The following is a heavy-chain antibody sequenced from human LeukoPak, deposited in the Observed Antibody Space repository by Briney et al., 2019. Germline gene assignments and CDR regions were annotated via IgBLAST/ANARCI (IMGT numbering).Heavy chain of an antibody. J-gene: IGHJ3*02. V-gene: IGHV3-21*01. CDR2: ISSSSSYI. Sequence: GGSLRLSCAASGFTFSSYSMNWVRQAPGKGLEWVSSISSSSSYIYYADSVKGRFTISRDNAKNSLYLQMNSLRAEDTAVYYCARDGSRYCSSTSCYSDAFDIWGQGTMVTVSS. D-gene: IGHD2-2*01. CDR1: GFTFSSYS. CDR3: ARDGSRYCSSTSCYSDAFDI.